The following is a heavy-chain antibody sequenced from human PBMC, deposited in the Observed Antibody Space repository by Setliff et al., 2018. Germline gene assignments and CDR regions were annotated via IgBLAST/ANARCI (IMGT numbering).Heavy chain of an antibody. CDR1: GFSFGDYA. D-gene: IGHD3-22*01. V-gene: IGHV3-49*04. CDR3: ATNPPKGPSGGYYYDDPYYYYMDV. CDR2: IRTKGNSETT. Sequence: GESLKISCAASGFSFGDYAMNWVRQAPGKGLEWISLIRTKGNSETTEYATSVKGRFTISRDDSTSVAYLQVNSLRAEDTAVYYCATNPPKGPSGGYYYDDPYYYYMDVWGKGTTVTVSS. J-gene: IGHJ6*03.